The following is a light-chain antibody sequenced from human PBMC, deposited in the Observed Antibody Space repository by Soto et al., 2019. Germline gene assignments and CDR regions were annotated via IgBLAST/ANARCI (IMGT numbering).Light chain of an antibody. J-gene: IGLJ1*01. V-gene: IGLV1-40*01. Sequence: QSVLTQPPSVSGAPGQTVTISCTGSSSNIGAGYDVHWYQRLPGTAPKLLIYGNSNRPSGVPDRFSGSKSGTSASLAITGVQVEDEADYYCQSYDRSLSAYVFGTGTKLTVL. CDR2: GNS. CDR3: QSYDRSLSAYV. CDR1: SSNIGAGYD.